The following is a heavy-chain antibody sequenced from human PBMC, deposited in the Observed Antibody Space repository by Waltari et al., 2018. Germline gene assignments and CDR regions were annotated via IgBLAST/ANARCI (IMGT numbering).Heavy chain of an antibody. CDR3: AREQLWVYLRLYYYYGMDV. V-gene: IGHV1-2*02. Sequence: QVQLVQSGAEVKKPGASVKVSCKASGYTFTGYYMHWVRQAPGQGLEWMGWINPNSGGTNYAQKFQGRVTMTADESTSTAYMELSSLRSEDTAVYYCAREQLWVYLRLYYYYGMDVWGQGTTVTVSS. J-gene: IGHJ6*02. CDR2: INPNSGGT. D-gene: IGHD5-18*01. CDR1: GYTFTGYY.